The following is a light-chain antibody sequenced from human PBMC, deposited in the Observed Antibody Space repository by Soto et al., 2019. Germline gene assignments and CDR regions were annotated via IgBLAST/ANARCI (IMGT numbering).Light chain of an antibody. CDR3: SSCADSNSFEV. J-gene: IGLJ1*01. V-gene: IGLV2-8*01. CDR2: EVS. Sequence: QSALTQPPSASGSPGQSVTISCTGTSSDVGGYNYVSWYQQHPGKAPKLMIYEVSKRPSRVPDRFSGSRSGNTASLTVSGPHAEDEADYDCSSCADSNSFEVFGTGTKVTVL. CDR1: SSDVGGYNY.